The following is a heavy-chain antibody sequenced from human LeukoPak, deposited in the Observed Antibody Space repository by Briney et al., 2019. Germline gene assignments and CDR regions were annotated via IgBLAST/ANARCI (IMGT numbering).Heavy chain of an antibody. CDR1: GFTFSSYS. D-gene: IGHD2-21*02. CDR2: ISSSSSTI. Sequence: GGSLRLSCAASGFTFSSYSMNWVRQAPGKGLEWVSYISSSSSTIYYADSVKGRFTISRDNAKNSLYLQMNSLRAEDTAVYYCARGGDYYQYGPDYWGQGTLVTVSS. J-gene: IGHJ4*02. V-gene: IGHV3-48*01. CDR3: ARGGDYYQYGPDY.